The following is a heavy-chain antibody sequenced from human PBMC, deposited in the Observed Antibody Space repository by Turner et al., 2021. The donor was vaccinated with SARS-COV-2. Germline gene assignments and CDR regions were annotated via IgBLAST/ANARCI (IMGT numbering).Heavy chain of an antibody. Sequence: QVQLVESGGGVVQPGRSMRRSWAASGFTFSSYGMHRVRQAQGKGLEWVAVIWYDGSNKFYADSVKGRFTISRDNSKNTLYLQMNSLRAENTAVYYCARGAHGDYEDAFDIWGQGTLVTISS. J-gene: IGHJ3*02. CDR2: IWYDGSNK. CDR1: GFTFSSYG. CDR3: ARGAHGDYEDAFDI. V-gene: IGHV3-33*01. D-gene: IGHD4-17*01.